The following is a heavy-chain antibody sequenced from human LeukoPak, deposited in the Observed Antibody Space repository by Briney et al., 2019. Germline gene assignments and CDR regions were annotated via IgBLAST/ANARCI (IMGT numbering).Heavy chain of an antibody. CDR3: ARVVYNGYSYGYTIDY. CDR1: GGSISSGGYY. V-gene: IGHV4-31*03. Sequence: SQTLSLTCTVSGGSISSGGYYWSWIRHHPGKGLEWIGYIYYSGSTYYNPRLKSRVTISVDTSKNQLSQKESSVTAVDTAGYYCARVVYNGYSYGYTIDYWGQGTLVTVSS. J-gene: IGHJ4*02. D-gene: IGHD5-18*01. CDR2: IYYSGST.